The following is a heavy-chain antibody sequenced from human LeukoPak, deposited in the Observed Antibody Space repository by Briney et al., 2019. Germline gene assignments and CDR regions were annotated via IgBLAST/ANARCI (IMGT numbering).Heavy chain of an antibody. V-gene: IGHV1-2*02. CDR3: ARDAPYQLLINWFDP. CDR2: INPNSGGT. CDR1: GYTFTGYY. D-gene: IGHD2-2*01. Sequence: ASVKASCKASGYTFTGYYMHWVRQAPGQGLEWMGWINPNSGGTNYAQKFQGRVTMTRDTSISTAHMELSRLRSDDTAVYYCARDAPYQLLINWFDPWGQGTLVTVSS. J-gene: IGHJ5*02.